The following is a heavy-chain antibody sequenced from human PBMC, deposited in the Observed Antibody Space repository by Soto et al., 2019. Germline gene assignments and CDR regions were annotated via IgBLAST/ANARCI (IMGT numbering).Heavy chain of an antibody. CDR1: GYTFTSYG. J-gene: IGHJ4*02. CDR2: INPGNGNT. Sequence: ASVKVSCKASGYTFTSYGINWVRQAPGRGLEWMGGINPGNGNTKYAQQFQGRVMIDTDTSASTAYMELSSLRPEDTAVYYCARGGYFDSSNYLAYWGLGTLVTVSS. V-gene: IGHV1-3*01. D-gene: IGHD3-22*01. CDR3: ARGGYFDSSNYLAY.